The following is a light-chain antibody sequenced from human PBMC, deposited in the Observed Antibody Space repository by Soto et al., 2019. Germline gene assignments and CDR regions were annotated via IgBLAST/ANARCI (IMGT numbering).Light chain of an antibody. CDR2: EVS. CDR1: SSDVGGYDY. CDR3: SSYTSSSTLWV. Sequence: QSALTQPPSASGSPGQSVTISCTGTSSDVGGYDYVSWYQQHPGKAPKLMIYEVSNRPSGVSNRFSGSKSGNTASLTISGLQADDEADYYYSSYTSSSTLWVFGGGTKLTVL. J-gene: IGLJ3*02. V-gene: IGLV2-14*01.